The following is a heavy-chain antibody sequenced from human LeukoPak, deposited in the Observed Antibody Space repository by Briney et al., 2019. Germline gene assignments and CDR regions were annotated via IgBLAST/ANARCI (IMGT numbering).Heavy chain of an antibody. CDR2: ISSTRTYI. J-gene: IGHJ4*02. Sequence: PGGSLRLSCAASGFTFSDYTINWVRQAPGKGLEWVSSISSTRTYIYYTDSVKGRFTISRDNAKNSLYLQMNSLRAEDTAVYYCARVVITMVRGVINYFDYWGQGTLVTVSS. CDR3: ARVVITMVRGVINYFDY. D-gene: IGHD3-10*01. CDR1: GFTFSDYT. V-gene: IGHV3-21*04.